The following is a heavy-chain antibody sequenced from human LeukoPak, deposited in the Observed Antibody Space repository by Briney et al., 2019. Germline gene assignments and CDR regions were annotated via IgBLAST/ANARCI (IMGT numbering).Heavy chain of an antibody. CDR3: ARGGYYVSGSYQFDY. Sequence: GGSLRLSCVASGFTFSSSSKNWVRQAPGKGLEWVSYISSSSGTIYYADSVKGRFTISRDNAKNSLYLQMNSLRDEDTAVYYCARGGYYVSGSYQFDYWGQGTLVTVSS. CDR2: ISSSSGTI. D-gene: IGHD3-10*01. V-gene: IGHV3-48*02. J-gene: IGHJ4*02. CDR1: GFTFSSSS.